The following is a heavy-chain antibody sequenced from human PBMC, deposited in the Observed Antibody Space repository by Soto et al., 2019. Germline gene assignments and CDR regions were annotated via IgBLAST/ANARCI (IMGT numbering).Heavy chain of an antibody. CDR3: ARDPTWHPLDY. J-gene: IGHJ4*02. D-gene: IGHD3-16*01. Sequence: GALRLSCAASGFTFSSYWMSWVRQAPGKGLEWVANIKQDGSEKYYVGSVKGRFTISRDNAKNSLYLQMNSLRAGDTAVYYCARDPTWHPLDYWGQGTLVTVSS. CDR2: IKQDGSEK. V-gene: IGHV3-7*03. CDR1: GFTFSSYW.